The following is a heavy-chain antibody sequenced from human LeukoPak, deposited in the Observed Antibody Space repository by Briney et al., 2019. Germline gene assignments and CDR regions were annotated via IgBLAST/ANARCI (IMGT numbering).Heavy chain of an antibody. Sequence: ETLSLTCAVYGGSFSGYYWSWVRQAPGKGLEWVSAISGSGGSTYYADSVKGRFTISRDNSKNTLYLQMNSLRAEDTAVYYCAKAGGSGITIFWMYYFDYWGQGTLVTVSS. CDR2: ISGSGGST. J-gene: IGHJ4*02. V-gene: IGHV3-23*01. CDR3: AKAGGSGITIFWMYYFDY. D-gene: IGHD3-9*01. CDR1: GGSFSGYY.